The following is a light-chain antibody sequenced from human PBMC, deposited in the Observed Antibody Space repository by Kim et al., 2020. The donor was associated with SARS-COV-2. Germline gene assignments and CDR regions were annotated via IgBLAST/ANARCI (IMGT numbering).Light chain of an antibody. CDR2: QDS. CDR3: QAWDSSTPHVV. J-gene: IGLJ2*01. Sequence: PGQTASITCSGDKLGDKYACWYQQKPGQSPVLVIYQDSKRPSGIPERFSGSNSGNTATLTISGTQAMDEADYYCQAWDSSTPHVVFGGGTQLTVL. V-gene: IGLV3-1*01. CDR1: KLGDKY.